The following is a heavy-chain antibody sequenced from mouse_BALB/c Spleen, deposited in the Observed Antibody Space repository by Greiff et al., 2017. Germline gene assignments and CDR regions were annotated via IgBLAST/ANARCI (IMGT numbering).Heavy chain of an antibody. J-gene: IGHJ4*01. D-gene: IGHD2-4*01. Sequence: VQLQQPGAELVKPGAPVKLSCKASGYTFTSYWMNWVKQRPGRGLEWIGRIDPSDSETHYNQKFKDKATLTVDKSSSTAYIQLSSLTSEDSAVYYCARRYYDYDGGSMDYWGQGTSVTVSS. CDR3: ARRYYDYDGGSMDY. CDR2: IDPSDSET. V-gene: IGHV1-69*02. CDR1: GYTFTSYW.